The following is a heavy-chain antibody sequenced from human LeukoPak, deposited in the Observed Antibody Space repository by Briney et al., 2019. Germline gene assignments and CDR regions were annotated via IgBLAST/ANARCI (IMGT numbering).Heavy chain of an antibody. CDR3: ARVQKSRKSVASAVDC. D-gene: IGHD5-12*01. CDR1: GFTFNSYN. Sequence: GGSLRLSCAASGFTFNSYNMNWVRHAPGKGLEWVSSITSSSTYMYYADSVKGRFTISRDNARNSLYLQMNSLRAEDTAVYYCARVQKSRKSVASAVDCWGQGTVVIVSS. J-gene: IGHJ4*02. CDR2: ITSSSTYM. V-gene: IGHV3-21*01.